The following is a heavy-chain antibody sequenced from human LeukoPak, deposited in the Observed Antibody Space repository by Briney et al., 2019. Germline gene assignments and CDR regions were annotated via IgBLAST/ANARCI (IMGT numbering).Heavy chain of an antibody. CDR1: GYPFSAHF. CDR3: ARDSGEAGFHAFDI. V-gene: IGHV1-69*13. Sequence: GASVKVSCKASGYPFSAHFLNWVRQAPGQGLEWMGGIIPIFGTANYAQKFQGRVTITADESTSTAYMELSSLRSEDTAVYYCARDSGEAGFHAFDIWGQGTMVTVSS. CDR2: IIPIFGTA. D-gene: IGHD1-14*01. J-gene: IGHJ3*02.